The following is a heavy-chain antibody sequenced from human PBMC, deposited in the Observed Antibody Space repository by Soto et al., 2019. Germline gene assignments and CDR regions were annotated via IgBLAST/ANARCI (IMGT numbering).Heavy chain of an antibody. D-gene: IGHD4-17*01. CDR1: GYTFRSYG. V-gene: IGHV1-18*01. Sequence: QVQLVQSGPEVKKPGASVKVSCKTSGYTFRSYGLSWVRQSPGQGLEWMGWISTYNGNTNYAQKFQGRVTMTTDTSTNTPYMELRSLRSDDTAVYYCARDHHNDYGAYAESYFDYWGQGTLVSVSS. CDR2: ISTYNGNT. J-gene: IGHJ4*02. CDR3: ARDHHNDYGAYAESYFDY.